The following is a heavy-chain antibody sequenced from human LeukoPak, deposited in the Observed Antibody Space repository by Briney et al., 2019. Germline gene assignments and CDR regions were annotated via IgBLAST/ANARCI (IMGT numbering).Heavy chain of an antibody. CDR2: ISHSGST. J-gene: IGHJ6*03. V-gene: IGHV4-34*01. D-gene: IGHD3-10*01. CDR1: GGSFSGYY. CDR3: ARSRVVRGVIIPKYYYYMDV. Sequence: SETLSLTCAVYGGSFSGYYWSWIRQPPGKGLEWIGEISHSGSTNYNPSLKSRVTISVDTSKNQFSLKLSSVTAADTAVYYCARSRVVRGVIIPKYYYYMDVWGKGTTVTVSS.